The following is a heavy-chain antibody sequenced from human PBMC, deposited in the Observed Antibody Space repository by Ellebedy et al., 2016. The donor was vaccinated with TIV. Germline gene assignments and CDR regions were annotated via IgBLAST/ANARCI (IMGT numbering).Heavy chain of an antibody. Sequence: GESLKISCAASGFTFSDYYMIWIRQAPGTGLEWVSYISNSGSTIYYADSVKGRFTISRDNAKNSLSLLMTSLRAEDTAVYYCARDARFIDQQHNWFDPWGQGTLVTVSS. CDR2: ISNSGSTI. CDR3: ARDARFIDQQHNWFDP. D-gene: IGHD2-2*01. J-gene: IGHJ5*02. V-gene: IGHV3-11*01. CDR1: GFTFSDYY.